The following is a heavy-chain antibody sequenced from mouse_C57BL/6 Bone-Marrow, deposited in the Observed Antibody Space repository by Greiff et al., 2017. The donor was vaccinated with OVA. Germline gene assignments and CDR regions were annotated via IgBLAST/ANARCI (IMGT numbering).Heavy chain of an antibody. CDR1: GFSLTSYA. D-gene: IGHD2-3*01. CDR3: AGWLLRDYYAMDY. Sequence: VQLQESGPGLVAPSQSLSITCTVSGFSLTSYAISWVRQPPGKGLEWLGVIWTGGGTNYNSALKSRLSISKDNSKSQVFLKMNSLQTDDTARYYCAGWLLRDYYAMDYCGQGTSVTVSS. CDR2: IWTGGGT. J-gene: IGHJ4*01. V-gene: IGHV2-9-1*01.